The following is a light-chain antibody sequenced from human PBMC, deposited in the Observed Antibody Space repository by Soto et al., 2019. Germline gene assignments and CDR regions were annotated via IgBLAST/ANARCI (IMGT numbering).Light chain of an antibody. J-gene: IGLJ3*02. CDR3: CSYTTRSTWV. CDR2: EVS. Sequence: QSALTQPASVSGSPGQSITISCTGTSSDVGGYSYVSWYQQHPGKAPRFMIYEVSNRPSGVSNRFSGSKSGNTASLTISGLQADDEADYYCCSYTTRSTWVFGGGTKLTVL. CDR1: SSDVGGYSY. V-gene: IGLV2-14*01.